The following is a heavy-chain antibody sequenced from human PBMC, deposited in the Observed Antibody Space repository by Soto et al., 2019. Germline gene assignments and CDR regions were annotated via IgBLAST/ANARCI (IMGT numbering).Heavy chain of an antibody. CDR2: IYYSGCT. CDR1: GGSISSSSYY. J-gene: IGHJ4*02. Sequence: SETLSLTCTVSGGSISSSSYYWGWIRQPPGKGLEWIGSIYYSGCTYYNPSLKSRVTISVDTSKNQFSLKLSSVTAADTAVYYCARLNNMVRGVIINWGQGTLVTVSS. V-gene: IGHV4-39*01. D-gene: IGHD3-10*01. CDR3: ARLNNMVRGVIIN.